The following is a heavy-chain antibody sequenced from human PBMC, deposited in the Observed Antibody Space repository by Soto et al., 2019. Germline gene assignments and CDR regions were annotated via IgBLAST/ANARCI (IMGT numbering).Heavy chain of an antibody. CDR3: ARVRVTMITRDYYYYYGMDV. CDR1: GYTFTSYA. D-gene: IGHD3-22*01. J-gene: IGHJ6*02. CDR2: INAGNGNT. Sequence: ASVKVSCKASGYTFTSYAMHWVRQAPGQRLEWMGWINAGNGNTKYSQKFQGRVTITRDTSASTAYMELSSLRSEDTAVYYCARVRVTMITRDYYYYYGMDVWGQGTTVTVSS. V-gene: IGHV1-3*01.